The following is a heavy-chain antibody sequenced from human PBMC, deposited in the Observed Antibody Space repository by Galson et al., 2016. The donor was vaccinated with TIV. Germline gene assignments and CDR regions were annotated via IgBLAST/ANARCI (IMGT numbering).Heavy chain of an antibody. CDR1: GLSININY. CDR3: ARDRMIDGTYYYYYFGMDV. Sequence: SLRLSCAASGLSININYMTWVRQAPGKGLEWVSLISDGGKTYYADSVRGRFTISRDRSKNIPYLQMNGLRTEDTAVYYCARDRMIDGTYYYYYFGMDVWGQGTAVTVSS. J-gene: IGHJ6*02. V-gene: IGHV3-66*02. CDR2: ISDGGKT. D-gene: IGHD3-22*01.